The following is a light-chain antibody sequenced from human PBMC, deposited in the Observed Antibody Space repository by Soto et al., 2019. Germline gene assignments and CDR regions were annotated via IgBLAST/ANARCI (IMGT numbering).Light chain of an antibody. Sequence: DIQITQSPSSLSASVGDRDNITCRASQSISSYLNWYQQKPGKAPKLLIFAASSLQSGVPSRFSGSGSGTDFTLTISSLQSEDFAVYYCQQYNNWPWTFGQGTKVDIK. V-gene: IGKV1-39*01. J-gene: IGKJ1*01. CDR2: AAS. CDR3: QQYNNWPWT. CDR1: QSISSY.